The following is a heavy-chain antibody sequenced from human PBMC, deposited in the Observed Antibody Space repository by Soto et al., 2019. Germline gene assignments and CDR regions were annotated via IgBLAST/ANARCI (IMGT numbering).Heavy chain of an antibody. D-gene: IGHD5-18*01. CDR2: ISYDGSNK. Sequence: GGSLRLSCAASGFTFSSYAMHWVRQAPGKGLEWVAVISYDGSNKYYADSVKGRFTISRDNSKNTLYLQMNSLRAEDTAVYYCARDRTAMGNYYYGMDVWGQGTTVTVSS. CDR3: ARDRTAMGNYYYGMDV. J-gene: IGHJ6*02. CDR1: GFTFSSYA. V-gene: IGHV3-30-3*01.